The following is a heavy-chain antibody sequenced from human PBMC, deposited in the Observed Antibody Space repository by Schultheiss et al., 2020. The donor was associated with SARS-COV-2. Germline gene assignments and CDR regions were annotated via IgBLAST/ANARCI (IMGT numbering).Heavy chain of an antibody. CDR3: ARDRWELLLRYYYGMDV. V-gene: IGHV1-18*01. CDR1: GYTFTSYG. D-gene: IGHD1-26*01. CDR2: ISAYNGNT. J-gene: IGHJ6*02. Sequence: ASVKVSCKASGYTFTSYGISWVRQAPGQGLEWMGWISAYNGNTNYAQKLQGRVTMTTDTSTNTAYMELRSLRSDDTAVYYCARDRWELLLRYYYGMDVWGQGTTVTVSS.